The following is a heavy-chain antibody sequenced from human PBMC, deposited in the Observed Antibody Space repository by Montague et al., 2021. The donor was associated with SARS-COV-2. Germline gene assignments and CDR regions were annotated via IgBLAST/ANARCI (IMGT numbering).Heavy chain of an antibody. D-gene: IGHD1-26*01. CDR2: ITYRGST. Sequence: SETLSLTCTVSADSITNNYWTWIRQSPGKGLEWIGHITYRGSTTYNPSLKSRVTTSIDTSKNQFSLKLKSVTAADTAVYYCARGGMYLSYWGQGTLVTVSS. J-gene: IGHJ4*02. V-gene: IGHV4-59*13. CDR1: ADSITNNY. CDR3: ARGGMYLSY.